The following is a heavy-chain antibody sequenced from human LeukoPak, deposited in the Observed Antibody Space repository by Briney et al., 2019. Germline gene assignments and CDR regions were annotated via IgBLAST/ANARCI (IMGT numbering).Heavy chain of an antibody. D-gene: IGHD3-3*01. V-gene: IGHV4-39*07. CDR2: IYYSGST. J-gene: IGHJ6*03. CDR3: ARGTSVRSGYYYYYYYYMDV. CDR1: GDSISSSSSY. Sequence: PSETLSLTCTVSGDSISSSSSYWGWIRQPPGEGLEWIGSIYYSGSTYYNPSLKSRVTISVDTSKNQFSLKLSSVTAADTAVYYCARGTSVRSGYYYYYYYYMDVWGKGTTVTVSS.